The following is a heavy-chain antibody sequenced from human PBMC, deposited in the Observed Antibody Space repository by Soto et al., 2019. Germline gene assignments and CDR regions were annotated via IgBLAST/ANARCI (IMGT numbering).Heavy chain of an antibody. V-gene: IGHV3-48*02. Sequence: EVHLVESGGGLVQIGGSLRLSCAGSGFNFGDFSRNWVRQGPGKGLEWVSYISGKSRSIYYAESVKGRFTISRDNARNTLSLQMNSLTDEDTAVYYCAKEGISGWTMSDWGQGTLVTVSS. CDR2: ISGKSRSI. D-gene: IGHD6-19*01. J-gene: IGHJ4*02. CDR1: GFNFGDFS. CDR3: AKEGISGWTMSD.